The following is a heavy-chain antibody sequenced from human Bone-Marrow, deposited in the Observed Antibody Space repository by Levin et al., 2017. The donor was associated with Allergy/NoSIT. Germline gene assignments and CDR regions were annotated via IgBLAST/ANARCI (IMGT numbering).Heavy chain of an antibody. Sequence: PGGSLRLSCAASGFTFSSYWMHWVRQAPGKGLVWVSRIKNDGSSTNYGDPVKGRFTISRDNAKNTVYLQMNSLRAEDTAVYYCARDRNFKCSRTTCDVAFGIWGQGTMVTVSS. CDR1: GFTFSSYW. CDR2: IKNDGSST. CDR3: ARDRNFKCSRTTCDVAFGI. D-gene: IGHD2-2*01. V-gene: IGHV3-74*01. J-gene: IGHJ3*02.